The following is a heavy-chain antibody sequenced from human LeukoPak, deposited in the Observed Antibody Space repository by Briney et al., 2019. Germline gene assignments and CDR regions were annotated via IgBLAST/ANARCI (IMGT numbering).Heavy chain of an antibody. CDR2: ISFDGSNK. CDR3: ARASGGWYGSPPDY. D-gene: IGHD6-19*01. J-gene: IGHJ4*02. Sequence: PGGSLRLSCAASGFTFSSYAMHWVRQAPGKGLEWVAVISFDGSNKYYADSVKGRFTISRDNSKNTLYLQMNSLRAEDTAVYYCARASGGWYGSPPDYWGQGTLVTVSS. V-gene: IGHV3-30-3*01. CDR1: GFTFSSYA.